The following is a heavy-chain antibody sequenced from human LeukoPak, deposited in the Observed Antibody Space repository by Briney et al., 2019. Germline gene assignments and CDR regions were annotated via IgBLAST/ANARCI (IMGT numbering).Heavy chain of an antibody. Sequence: PGGSLRLSCAVSGITLSNYGMSWVRQAPGKGLEWVAGISDSGGSTNYADSVKGRFTIPRDNPKNTLYLQMNSLRAEDTAVYFCAKRGVVIRVILVGFHKAAYYFESWGQGALVTVSS. D-gene: IGHD3/OR15-3a*01. CDR2: ISDSGGST. CDR3: AKRGVVIRVILVGFHKAAYYFES. J-gene: IGHJ4*02. CDR1: GITLSNYG. V-gene: IGHV3-23*01.